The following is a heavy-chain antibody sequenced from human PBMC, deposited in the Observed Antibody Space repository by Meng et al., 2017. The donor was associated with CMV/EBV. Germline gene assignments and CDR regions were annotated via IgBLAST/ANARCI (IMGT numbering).Heavy chain of an antibody. Sequence: GESLKISCAASGFTFSSYAMHWVRQAPGKGLEWVAVISYDGSNKYYADSVKGRFTISRDNAKNSLYLQMNSLRAEDTAVYYCAREAPLSFWSGLNWGQGTLVTVSS. CDR2: ISYDGSNK. CDR1: GFTFSSYA. CDR3: AREAPLSFWSGLN. J-gene: IGHJ4*02. V-gene: IGHV3-30-3*01. D-gene: IGHD3-3*01.